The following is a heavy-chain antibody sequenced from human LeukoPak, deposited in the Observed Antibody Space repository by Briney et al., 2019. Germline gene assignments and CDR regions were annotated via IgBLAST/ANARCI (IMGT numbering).Heavy chain of an antibody. CDR1: GYTFTSYG. V-gene: IGHV1-18*01. CDR3: ARGDSSGYYSFTQFDY. CDR2: ISAYNGNT. Sequence: ASVKVSCKASGYTFTSYGIIWVRQAPGQGLEWMGWISAYNGNTNYAQKLQGRVTMTTDTSTSTAYMELRSLRSDDTVVYYCARGDSSGYYSFTQFDYWGQGTLVTVSS. J-gene: IGHJ4*02. D-gene: IGHD3-22*01.